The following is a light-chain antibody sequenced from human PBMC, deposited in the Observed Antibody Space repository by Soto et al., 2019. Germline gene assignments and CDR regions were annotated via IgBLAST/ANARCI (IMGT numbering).Light chain of an antibody. J-gene: IGKJ5*01. CDR1: QSVTNSY. CDR3: HHYDSSPPYT. Sequence: EIVLTQSPDTLSLSPGEGATLSCRASQSVTNSYLAWYQQKPGQAPRLLIYGASSRATGIPDRFSGSGSETDFTLTISRLEPEDFAVYYCHHYDSSPPYTFGQGTRLEIK. V-gene: IGKV3-20*01. CDR2: GAS.